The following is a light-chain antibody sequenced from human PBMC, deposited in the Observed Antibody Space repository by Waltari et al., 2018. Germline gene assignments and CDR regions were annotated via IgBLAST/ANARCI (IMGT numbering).Light chain of an antibody. CDR3: QQYNDWPPWT. CDR1: QSVTSN. J-gene: IGKJ1*01. CDR2: GAS. V-gene: IGKV3-15*01. Sequence: EIVMTQSPASLSLSPGERATLSCRASQSVTSNLAWYQQKPGQAPRPLIYGASTRPAGIPVRFSGSGSGTEFTLTVSGLQSEDFAIYYCQQYNDWPPWTFGQGTKVEIK.